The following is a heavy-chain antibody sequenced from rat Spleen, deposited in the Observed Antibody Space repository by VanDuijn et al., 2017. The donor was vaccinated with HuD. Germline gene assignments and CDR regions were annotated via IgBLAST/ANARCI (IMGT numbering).Heavy chain of an antibody. CDR2: ITYDGSST. D-gene: IGHD1-9*01. CDR1: GFTFSDYN. V-gene: IGHV5-7*01. J-gene: IGHJ2*01. Sequence: EVQLVESGGGLVQPGRSLRLSCAASGFTFSDYNMAWVRQAPRKGLEWVAIITYDGSSTYYRDSVQGRFTISGDDAKTTLYLQMDSLRSEDTATYYCVRHGYTRYYFDYWGQGVMVTVSS. CDR3: VRHGYTRYYFDY.